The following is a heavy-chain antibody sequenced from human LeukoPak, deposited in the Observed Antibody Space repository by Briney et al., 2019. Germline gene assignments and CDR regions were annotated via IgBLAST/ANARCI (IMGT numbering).Heavy chain of an antibody. V-gene: IGHV4-59*12. CDR2: IYYSGST. Sequence: SETLSLTCTVSGGSIRSYYWSWIRQPPGKGLEWIGYIYYSGSTYYNPSLKSRVTISVDTSKNQFSLKLSSVTAADTAVYYCARVLGSGSYYPNWGQGTLVTVSS. CDR3: ARVLGSGSYYPN. CDR1: GGSIRSYY. J-gene: IGHJ4*02. D-gene: IGHD3-10*01.